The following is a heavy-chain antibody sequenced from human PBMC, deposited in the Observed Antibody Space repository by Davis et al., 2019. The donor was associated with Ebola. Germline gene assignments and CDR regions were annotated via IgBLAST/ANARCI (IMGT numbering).Heavy chain of an antibody. D-gene: IGHD3-22*01. V-gene: IGHV3-48*02. CDR2: ISSSSTI. Sequence: GESLKISCAASGFTFSSYSMNWVRQAPGKGLEWVSYISSSSTIYYADSVKGRFTISRDNAKNSLYLQMNSLRDEDTAVYYCARDRRIDYYDSSGYAYYYYYGMDVWGQGTTVTVSS. CDR1: GFTFSSYS. CDR3: ARDRRIDYYDSSGYAYYYYYGMDV. J-gene: IGHJ6*02.